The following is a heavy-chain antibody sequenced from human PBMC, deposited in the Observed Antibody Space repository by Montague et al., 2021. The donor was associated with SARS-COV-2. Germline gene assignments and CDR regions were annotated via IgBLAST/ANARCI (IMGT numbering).Heavy chain of an antibody. CDR2: INHSGST. Sequence: SETLSLTYAVYGGSFSGYYWSWIRQSPGKGLEWIREINHSGSTNHNPSLQSRVTISVDKSKNQFSLTLRFLTAADTAVYYCARGADYDFWSDFLRYEWLGPWGQGTPVIVSS. CDR3: ARGADYDFWSDFLRYEWLGP. J-gene: IGHJ5*02. V-gene: IGHV4-34*01. CDR1: GGSFSGYY. D-gene: IGHD3-3*01.